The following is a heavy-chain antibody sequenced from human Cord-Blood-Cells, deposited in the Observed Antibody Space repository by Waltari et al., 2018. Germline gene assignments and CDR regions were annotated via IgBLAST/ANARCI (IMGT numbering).Heavy chain of an antibody. J-gene: IGHJ1*01. CDR3: ASEGPSSSSWYPYFQH. Sequence: QVQLVQSGAEVKKPGASVKVSCKAFGYTFTGSYMHWMRHAPGQGLEWMGWINPNSGGTNYAQKFQGRVTMTRDTSISTAYMELSRLRSDDTAVYYCASEGPSSSSWYPYFQHWGQGTLVTVSS. CDR1: GYTFTGSY. D-gene: IGHD6-13*01. CDR2: INPNSGGT. V-gene: IGHV1-2*02.